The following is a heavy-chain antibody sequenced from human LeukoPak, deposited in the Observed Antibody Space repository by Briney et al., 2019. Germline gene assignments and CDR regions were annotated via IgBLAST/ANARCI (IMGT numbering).Heavy chain of an antibody. CDR2: IYHSGTT. D-gene: IGHD5-18*01. CDR1: GGTIIIDDLY. J-gene: IGHJ3*02. V-gene: IGHV4-30-4*01. Sequence: SETLSLTCTVSGGTIIIDDLYWTWIRQPPGKGLEWIGFIYHSGTTYYNPSLQSRVSMSIDTSKNQFSLKLSSVTAADTAVYYCARAGPGYSDGYEHPEGLDAFDIWGRGTMVTV. CDR3: ARAGPGYSDGYEHPEGLDAFDI.